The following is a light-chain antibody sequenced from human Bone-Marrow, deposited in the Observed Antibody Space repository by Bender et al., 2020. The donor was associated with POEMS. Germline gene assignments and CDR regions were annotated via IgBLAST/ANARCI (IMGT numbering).Light chain of an antibody. Sequence: QSALTQPPSASGSPGQSVTISCTGTSGDVGGYNYVCWYQQHPGKAPKLMIYDVRNRPSGVSHRFSGSKSGDTAFLTVSGLQAEDEADYYCSSYVDTSMGVFGSGTKVTVL. CDR1: SGDVGGYNY. V-gene: IGLV2-8*01. CDR2: DVR. CDR3: SSYVDTSMGV. J-gene: IGLJ1*01.